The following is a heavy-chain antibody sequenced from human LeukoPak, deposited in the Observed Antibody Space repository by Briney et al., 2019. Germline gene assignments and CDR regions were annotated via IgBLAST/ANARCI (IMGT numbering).Heavy chain of an antibody. CDR3: ARGRYSGSYLLDY. V-gene: IGHV3-21*01. J-gene: IGHJ4*02. CDR1: GFTFSSYS. Sequence: GGSLRLSCAASGFTFSSYSMSWVRQAPGKGLEWVSSISSSSTYRYYAASVKGRFTISRDNAKNSLYLQMNSLRAEDTALYYCARGRYSGSYLLDYWGQGTLVTVSS. D-gene: IGHD1-26*01. CDR2: ISSSSTYR.